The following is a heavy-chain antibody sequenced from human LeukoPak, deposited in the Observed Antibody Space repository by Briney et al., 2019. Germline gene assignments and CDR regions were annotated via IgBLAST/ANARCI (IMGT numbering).Heavy chain of an antibody. V-gene: IGHV3-30*18. Sequence: GGSLRLSCAASGFTFSSYGMHWVRQAPGKGLEWVAVISYDGSNKYYADSVKGRFTISRDNSKNTLYLQMNSLRAEDTAVYYCAKEGDWYCSGGSCAVDSWGQGTPVTVSS. J-gene: IGHJ4*02. CDR3: AKEGDWYCSGGSCAVDS. CDR2: ISYDGSNK. CDR1: GFTFSSYG. D-gene: IGHD2-15*01.